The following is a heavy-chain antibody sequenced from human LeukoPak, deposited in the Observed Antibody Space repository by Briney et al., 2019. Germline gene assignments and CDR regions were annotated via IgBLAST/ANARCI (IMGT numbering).Heavy chain of an antibody. Sequence: GGSLRLSCSASGFTFSSFAMHWVRQAPGKGLEYVSAISGNGGSTYYTDSVKGRFTISRDNSKNTLYLQMNSLRAEDTALYYCVRVTLGGSDYWGQGTLVTVAS. CDR1: GFTFSSFA. CDR3: VRVTLGGSDY. V-gene: IGHV3-64D*06. D-gene: IGHD1-26*01. J-gene: IGHJ4*02. CDR2: ISGNGGST.